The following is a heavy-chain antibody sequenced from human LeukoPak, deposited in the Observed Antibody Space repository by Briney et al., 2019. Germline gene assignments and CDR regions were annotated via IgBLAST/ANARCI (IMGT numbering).Heavy chain of an antibody. CDR2: ISYDGSNK. V-gene: IGHV3-30*18. J-gene: IGHJ4*02. Sequence: PWRSLRLSCAASGFTFSSYGMHRVSQAPGKGLEWVAVISYDGSNKYYADSVKGRFTISRDNSKNTLYLQMNSLRAEDTAVYYCAKGSSSGWYGRRDYFDYWGQGTLVTVSS. CDR1: GFTFSSYG. CDR3: AKGSSSGWYGRRDYFDY. D-gene: IGHD6-19*01.